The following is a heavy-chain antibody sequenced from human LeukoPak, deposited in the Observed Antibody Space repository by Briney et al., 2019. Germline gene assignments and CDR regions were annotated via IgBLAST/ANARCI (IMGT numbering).Heavy chain of an antibody. Sequence: GGSLRLSCAASGFTFSSYAMSWVRQAPGKGLEWVSAIIGSGGSTYYADSVKGRFTISRDNSKNTLYLQMNSLRAEDTALYYCAKATYSGPSYCSGGSCYSGGYYFDYWGQGTLVTVSS. J-gene: IGHJ4*02. CDR2: IIGSGGST. CDR3: AKATYSGPSYCSGGSCYSGGYYFDY. D-gene: IGHD2-15*01. V-gene: IGHV3-23*01. CDR1: GFTFSSYA.